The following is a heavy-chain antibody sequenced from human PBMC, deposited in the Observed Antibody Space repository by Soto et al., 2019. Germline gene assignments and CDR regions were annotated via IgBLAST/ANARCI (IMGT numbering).Heavy chain of an antibody. CDR3: AAPRDEYGSGVSWFTYGMDI. Sequence: GGSLRLSCLASGFTFSDFAMTWVRHVPGRGLEWVASLDGAGGSTYYAESVRGRFSISRDNSQNTLFLQMKRLTVDDTAIYYCAAPRDEYGSGVSWFTYGMDIWGQGTTVTVS. J-gene: IGHJ6*02. D-gene: IGHD3-10*01. CDR1: GFTFSDFA. CDR2: LDGAGGST. V-gene: IGHV3-23*01.